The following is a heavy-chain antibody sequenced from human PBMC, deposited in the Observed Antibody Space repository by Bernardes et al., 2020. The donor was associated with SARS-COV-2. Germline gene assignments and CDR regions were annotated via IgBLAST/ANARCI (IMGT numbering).Heavy chain of an antibody. CDR3: ARAPRYCSGGTCYGGFDI. CDR2: IWYDGINK. J-gene: IGHJ3*02. CDR1: GFTFSNYG. Sequence: GGSLRLSCAASGFTFSNYGMHWVRKAPGKGLEWVAVIWYDGINKYFVDSVKGRFTISRDSSKNTVYLQMNSLRDEDTAVYHCARAPRYCSGGTCYGGFDIWGQGTMVTVSS. V-gene: IGHV3-33*08. D-gene: IGHD2-15*01.